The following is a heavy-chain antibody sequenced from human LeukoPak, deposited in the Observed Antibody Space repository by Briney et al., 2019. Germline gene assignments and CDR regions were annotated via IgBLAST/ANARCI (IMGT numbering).Heavy chain of an antibody. CDR2: TYYRSKWYN. Sequence: SQTLSLTCAISGDSVSSNSAAWNWIRQSPSRGLEGLGRTYYRSKWYNDYAVSVKSRITTNPDTSKNQFSLQLNSVTPEDTAVYYCARDNPRYRGQHRWYSFDYWGQGTLVTVSS. V-gene: IGHV6-1*01. J-gene: IGHJ4*02. D-gene: IGHD1-26*01. CDR1: GDSVSSNSAA. CDR3: ARDNPRYRGQHRWYSFDY.